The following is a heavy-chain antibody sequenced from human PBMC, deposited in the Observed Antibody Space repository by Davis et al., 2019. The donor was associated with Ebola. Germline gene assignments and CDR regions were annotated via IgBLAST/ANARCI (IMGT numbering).Heavy chain of an antibody. V-gene: IGHV3-23*01. Sequence: GESLKISCAASGFTFSSYAMSWVRQAPGKGLEWVSAISGSGGSTYYADSVKGRFTISRDNAKNSLFLQMNNLRDEDTAVYYCARDSDDYSFDYWGQGTLVTVSS. CDR2: ISGSGGST. D-gene: IGHD4-11*01. CDR3: ARDSDDYSFDY. CDR1: GFTFSSYA. J-gene: IGHJ4*02.